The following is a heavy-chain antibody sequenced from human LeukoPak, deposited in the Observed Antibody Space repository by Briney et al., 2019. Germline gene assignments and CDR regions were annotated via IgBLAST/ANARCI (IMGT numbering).Heavy chain of an antibody. CDR2: IRYDGSNK. J-gene: IGHJ4*02. Sequence: PGGSLRLSCAASGFTFSSYGMHWVRQAPGKGLEWVAFIRYDGSNKYYADSVKGRFTISRDNSKNTLYLQMNSLRAEDTAVYYCARLGIAVAGGWGQGTLVTVSS. V-gene: IGHV3-30*02. CDR1: GFTFSSYG. D-gene: IGHD6-19*01. CDR3: ARLGIAVAGG.